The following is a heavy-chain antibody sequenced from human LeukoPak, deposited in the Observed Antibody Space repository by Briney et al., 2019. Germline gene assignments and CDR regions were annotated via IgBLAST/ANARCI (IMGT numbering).Heavy chain of an antibody. V-gene: IGHV4-4*07. CDR1: GGSISSYY. J-gene: IGHJ4*02. D-gene: IGHD2-15*01. Sequence: SETLSLTCTVSGGSISSYYWSWIRQPAGKGLEWIGRIYTSGSTNYNPSPKSRVTISVDTSKNQFSLKLSSVTAADTAVYYCATQGYCSGGSCYLDYWGQGTLVTVSS. CDR3: ATQGYCSGGSCYLDY. CDR2: IYTSGST.